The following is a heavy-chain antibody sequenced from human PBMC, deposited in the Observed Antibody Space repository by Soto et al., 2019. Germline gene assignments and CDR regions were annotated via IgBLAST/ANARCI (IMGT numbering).Heavy chain of an antibody. CDR3: AREDLYCSSSSCLAAGWFDP. J-gene: IGHJ5*02. CDR2: IIPIFGTA. D-gene: IGHD2-2*01. V-gene: IGHV1-69*06. Sequence: GASVKVSRKASGGTFSSYAISWVRQAPGQGLEWMGGIIPIFGTANYAQKFQGRVTITADKSTSTAYMELSSLRSEDTAVYYCAREDLYCSSSSCLAAGWFDPWGQGTLVTVSS. CDR1: GGTFSSYA.